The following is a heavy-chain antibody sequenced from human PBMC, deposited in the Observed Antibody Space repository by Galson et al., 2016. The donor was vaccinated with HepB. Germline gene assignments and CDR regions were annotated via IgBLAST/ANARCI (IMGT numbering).Heavy chain of an antibody. V-gene: IGHV1-2*02. Sequence: SVKVSCKASGYTFIGYHMHRVRQAPGQGLEWMGWINPNSGGTNYAQNFQGRVTMTRDTSISTTYMELSRLRSDDTAVYYCARDRRRYDFGPYYGMDVWGQGTTVTVSS. CDR2: INPNSGGT. D-gene: IGHD3-3*01. J-gene: IGHJ6*02. CDR3: ARDRRRYDFGPYYGMDV. CDR1: GYTFIGYH.